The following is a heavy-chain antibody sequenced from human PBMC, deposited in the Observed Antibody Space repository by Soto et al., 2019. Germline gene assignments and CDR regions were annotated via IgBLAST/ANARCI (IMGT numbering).Heavy chain of an antibody. CDR3: ARRLFDP. V-gene: IGHV1-8*01. CDR2: MDPNSGDT. J-gene: IGHJ5*02. CDR1: GYTFTSYH. Sequence: GASVKVSCKTSGYTFTSYHINWVRQATGHGLEWMGWMDPNSGDTGLAQKFQGRVTMTRNTSIRTAYMELSSLRSEDTAVYYCARRLFDPWGQGTLVTVSS.